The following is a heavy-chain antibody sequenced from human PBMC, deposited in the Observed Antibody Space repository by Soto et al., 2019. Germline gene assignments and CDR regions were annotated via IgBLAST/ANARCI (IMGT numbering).Heavy chain of an antibody. CDR2: IYYSGST. CDR3: AREHGDDYYYYGMDV. J-gene: IGHJ6*02. CDR1: GGSISSGDYY. Sequence: QVQLQESGPGLVKPSQTLSLTCTVSGGSISSGDYYWSWIRQPPGKGLEWIGYIYYSGSTNYNPSHKGRVTISVDTSKNQFSLKLSSVTAADTAVYYCAREHGDDYYYYGMDVWGQGTTVTVSS. V-gene: IGHV4-30-4*01. D-gene: IGHD4-17*01.